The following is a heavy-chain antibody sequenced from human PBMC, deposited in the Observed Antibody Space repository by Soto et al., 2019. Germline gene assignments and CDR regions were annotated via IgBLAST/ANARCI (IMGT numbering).Heavy chain of an antibody. CDR1: GFTFSSYS. V-gene: IGHV3-48*02. CDR3: ARGLGWRRGPFDF. CDR2: ISSSSNTI. D-gene: IGHD2-21*01. J-gene: IGHJ4*02. Sequence: GSLRLSCAASGFTFSSYSMNWVRQAPGKGLEWLSYISSSSNTIFYADSVKGRFTISRDSANSSLYLQLNSLRDDDTAVYFCARGLGWRRGPFDFWGQGTPVTLL.